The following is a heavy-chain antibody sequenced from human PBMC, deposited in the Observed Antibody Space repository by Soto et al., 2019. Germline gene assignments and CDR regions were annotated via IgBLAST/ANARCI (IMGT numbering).Heavy chain of an antibody. Sequence: PGGSLSLSCPASGFTFGDYDLTSVRQAQGKGLEWVGFIRSKAYGGTAEYAASVKGRFTISRDDSKSIAYLQLNSLKTEDTAVYYCSRGSRREDFLVPFDYWGPEALVTVSS. CDR1: GFTFGDYD. V-gene: IGHV3-49*04. CDR3: SRGSRREDFLVPFDY. J-gene: IGHJ4*01. D-gene: IGHD1-26*01. CDR2: IRSKAYGGTA.